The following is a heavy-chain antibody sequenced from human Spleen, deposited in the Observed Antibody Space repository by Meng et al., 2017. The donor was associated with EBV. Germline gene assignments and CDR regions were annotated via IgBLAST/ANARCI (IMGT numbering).Heavy chain of an antibody. J-gene: IGHJ5*02. CDR3: ARGGYGTNYFDP. D-gene: IGHD4/OR15-4a*01. CDR1: GASISTGSYY. V-gene: IGHV4-61*01. Sequence: QGHLKKGGAGLLKPSETLSLTCTVSGASISTGSYYWTWIRQTPGKGLEWLGYVYFSGSTNYNPSLKSRVTMSIDTSKNQFSLNLRSATAADAAVYFCARGGYGTNYFDPWGQGTLVTVSS. CDR2: VYFSGST.